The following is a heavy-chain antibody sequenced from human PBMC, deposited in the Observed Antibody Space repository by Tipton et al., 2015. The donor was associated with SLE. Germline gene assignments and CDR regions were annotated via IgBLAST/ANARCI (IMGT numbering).Heavy chain of an antibody. D-gene: IGHD3-10*01. Sequence: QLVQSGAEVKRPGSSVKVSCKASGGSFTNYAVSWVRQAPGQGLEWMGGIIPKFGKANSAQKFQGRATFSADESTNTVYMELNRLTSEDTATYYCARIEYYGSGLGNAFDIWGQGTMVIVSS. CDR2: IIPKFGKA. V-gene: IGHV1-69*01. J-gene: IGHJ3*02. CDR1: GGSFTNYA. CDR3: ARIEYYGSGLGNAFDI.